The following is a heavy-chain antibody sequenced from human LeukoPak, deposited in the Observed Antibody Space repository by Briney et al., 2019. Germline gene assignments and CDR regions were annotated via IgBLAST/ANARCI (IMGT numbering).Heavy chain of an antibody. D-gene: IGHD3-22*01. J-gene: IGHJ4*02. V-gene: IGHV3-21*01. CDR2: ISSSSSYI. Sequence: AGGSLRLSCAASGFTFSSYSMNWVRQAPGKGLEWVSSISSSSSYIYYADSVKGRFTISRDNAKTSLYLQMNSLRAEDTAVYYCARGRYYYDSSGYPTPGYWGQGTLVTVSS. CDR1: GFTFSSYS. CDR3: ARGRYYYDSSGYPTPGY.